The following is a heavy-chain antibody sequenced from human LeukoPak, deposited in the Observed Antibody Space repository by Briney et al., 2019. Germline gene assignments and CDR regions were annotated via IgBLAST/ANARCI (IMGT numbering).Heavy chain of an antibody. D-gene: IGHD3-10*01. V-gene: IGHV4-39*07. J-gene: IGHJ6*03. Sequence: TSETLSLTCIVSGVSISSSYYYWGWIRQPPGKGLEWIGSIYYSGTTYNNPSLKSRVTVSLDTSKNQFSLKLSSVTAADTAVYYCARARITMVRGVKTYYYMDVWGKGTTVTVSS. CDR2: IYYSGTT. CDR1: GVSISSSYYY. CDR3: ARARITMVRGVKTYYYMDV.